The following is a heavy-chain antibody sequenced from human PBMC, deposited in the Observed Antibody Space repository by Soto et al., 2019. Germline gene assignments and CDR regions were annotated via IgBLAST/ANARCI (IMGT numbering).Heavy chain of an antibody. Sequence: EVQLVESGGGLXXXXXXXRLSCAASGFTVSSNYMSWVRQAPGKGLEWVSVIYSGGSTYYADSVKGRFTISRDNSKNTLYLQMNSLRAEDTAVYYCARDRVESGYPEYFQHWGQGTLVTVSS. D-gene: IGHD3-22*01. V-gene: IGHV3-53*01. J-gene: IGHJ1*01. CDR1: GFTVSSNY. CDR3: ARDRVESGYPEYFQH. CDR2: IYSGGST.